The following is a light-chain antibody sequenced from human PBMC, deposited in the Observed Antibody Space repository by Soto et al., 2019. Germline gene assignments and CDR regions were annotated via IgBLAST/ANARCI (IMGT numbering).Light chain of an antibody. V-gene: IGKV1-5*01. CDR3: QHCHSYSPFS. Sequence: DIQMTQSPSTLSASVGDRVTVTCRASQSISSWLAWSQQKPGKAPKILIYDASSLESGVPSRFSGSGSGTEFTLTISSLQPGDFATYSCQHCHSYSPFSFGPGTIVDIK. CDR1: QSISSW. CDR2: DAS. J-gene: IGKJ3*01.